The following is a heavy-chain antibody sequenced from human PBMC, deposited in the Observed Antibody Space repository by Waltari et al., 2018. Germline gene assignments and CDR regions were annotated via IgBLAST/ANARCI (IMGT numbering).Heavy chain of an antibody. Sequence: EVQLVETGGGLIQPGGSLRLSCAASGFTVSSNYMSWVRQAPGKGLEWVSVIYSGGSTYYADSVKGRVTISRDNSKNTLYLQMNSLRAEDTAVYYCARDREAAGLDYWGQGTLVTVSS. J-gene: IGHJ4*02. CDR2: IYSGGST. CDR1: GFTVSSNY. V-gene: IGHV3-53*02. D-gene: IGHD6-13*01. CDR3: ARDREAAGLDY.